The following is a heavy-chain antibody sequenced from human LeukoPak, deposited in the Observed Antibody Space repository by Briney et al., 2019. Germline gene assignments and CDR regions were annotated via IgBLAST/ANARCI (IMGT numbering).Heavy chain of an antibody. D-gene: IGHD3-22*01. V-gene: IGHV3-23*01. CDR2: MSGSGGST. J-gene: IGHJ4*02. Sequence: PGGSLRLSCAASGFTFSSYAMSWVRQAPGKGLEWVSAMSGSGGSTYYADSVKGRFTISRDNSKNTLYLQMNSLRAEDTAVYYCAKDSFPYYYDSSGYPYYDYWGQGTLVTVPS. CDR1: GFTFSSYA. CDR3: AKDSFPYYYDSSGYPYYDY.